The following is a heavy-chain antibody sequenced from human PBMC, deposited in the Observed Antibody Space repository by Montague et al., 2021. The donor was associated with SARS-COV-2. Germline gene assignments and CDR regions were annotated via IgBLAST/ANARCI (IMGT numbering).Heavy chain of an antibody. CDR3: ARWGLNNAFDI. V-gene: IGHV4-39*02. J-gene: IGHJ3*02. Sequence: SETLSLTCSVSGDSISRSHYFWAWIRRPPGMGLEWIGSIYFTGKTYYHPSLKSRVTISIDTSKNHFSLRLSSVTAADSAVFYCARWGLNNAFDIWGLGTMSTISS. D-gene: IGHD1/OR15-1a*01. CDR2: IYFTGKT. CDR1: GDSISRSHYF.